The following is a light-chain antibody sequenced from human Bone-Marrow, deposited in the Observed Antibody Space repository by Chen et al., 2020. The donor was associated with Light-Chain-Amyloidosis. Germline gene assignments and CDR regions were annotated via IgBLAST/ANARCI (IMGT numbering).Light chain of an antibody. CDR3: SSFTSSSSYV. CDR1: SGDVGTYNY. J-gene: IGLJ1*01. CDR2: AVS. Sequence: QSALTQPASVSGSPGQSIPLSCPGTSGDVGTYNYVSWHQQHPGKAPTVIIYAVSNRPSGVSNRFSGSKSGNTASLTISGLQAEDEADYYCSSFTSSSSYVFGPGTKVTVL. V-gene: IGLV2-14*01.